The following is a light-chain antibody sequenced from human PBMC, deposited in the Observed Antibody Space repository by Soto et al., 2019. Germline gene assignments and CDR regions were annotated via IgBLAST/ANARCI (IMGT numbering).Light chain of an antibody. Sequence: EIVMTQSPATLSVAPGDRATLSCRASQSVSTKLAWFQQRRGQAPRLLIYDASTRATGIPARFSGGGSGTEFTLTIGNLQSEDFAVYSCQQYYKWPLTFGQGTKVDSK. V-gene: IGKV3-15*01. CDR3: QQYYKWPLT. CDR2: DAS. CDR1: QSVSTK. J-gene: IGKJ1*01.